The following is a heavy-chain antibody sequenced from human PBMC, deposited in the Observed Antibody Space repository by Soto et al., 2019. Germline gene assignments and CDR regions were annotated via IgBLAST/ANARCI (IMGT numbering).Heavy chain of an antibody. D-gene: IGHD3-22*01. CDR3: ASPYYYDSSGYYGSFDY. Sequence: ASVKVSCKASGYTFTSYAMHWVRQAPGQRLEWMGWINAGNGNTKYSQKFQGRVTITRDTSASTAYMELSSLRSEDTAVYYCASPYYYDSSGYYGSFDYWGQGTLVTVS. J-gene: IGHJ4*02. CDR1: GYTFTSYA. V-gene: IGHV1-3*01. CDR2: INAGNGNT.